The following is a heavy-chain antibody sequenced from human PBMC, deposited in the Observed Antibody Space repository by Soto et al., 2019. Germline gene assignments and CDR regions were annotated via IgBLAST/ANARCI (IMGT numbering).Heavy chain of an antibody. Sequence: SETLSLTCAVSGGSISSSNWWSWVRQPPGKGLEWIGEIYHSGSTNYNPSLKSRVTISVDKSKNQFSLKLSSVTAAGTAVYYCARGSGSYLRLFDYWGQGTLVTVSS. CDR1: GGSISSSNW. D-gene: IGHD1-26*01. CDR2: IYHSGST. J-gene: IGHJ4*02. V-gene: IGHV4-4*02. CDR3: ARGSGSYLRLFDY.